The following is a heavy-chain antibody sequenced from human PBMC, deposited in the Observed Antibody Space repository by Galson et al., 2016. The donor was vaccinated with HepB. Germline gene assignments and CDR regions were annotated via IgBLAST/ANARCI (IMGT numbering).Heavy chain of an antibody. D-gene: IGHD6-19*01. CDR1: RFTFINSW. Sequence: SLRLSCAASRFTFINSWMSWVRQAPGKGLEWVANIKQDGSEKYYVDSVKGRFTISRDNAKNSLFLQMNGLRAEDTAVYYCARALSSSGWTYWYFDLWGRGTLVTFSS. J-gene: IGHJ2*01. CDR3: ARALSSSGWTYWYFDL. CDR2: IKQDGSEK. V-gene: IGHV3-7*03.